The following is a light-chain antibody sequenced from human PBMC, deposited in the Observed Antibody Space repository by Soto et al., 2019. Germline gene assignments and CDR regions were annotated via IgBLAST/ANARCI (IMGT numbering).Light chain of an antibody. CDR1: QSVSSSY. J-gene: IGKJ3*01. Sequence: EIVLTQSPGTLSLSPGERATLSCRASQSVSSSYLAWYQQRPGQAPRLLIYGASSRAAGIPDRFSGSGSGTDFSLTIARLEPEGFAVYYCQQYDSSPSFGPGTKVDIK. CDR3: QQYDSSPS. V-gene: IGKV3-20*01. CDR2: GAS.